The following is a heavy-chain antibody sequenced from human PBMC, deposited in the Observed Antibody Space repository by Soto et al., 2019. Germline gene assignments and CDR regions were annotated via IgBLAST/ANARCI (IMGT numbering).Heavy chain of an antibody. CDR3: ARTADSYGYGQGRFDP. CDR1: GGTFSSYA. V-gene: IGHV1-69*01. J-gene: IGHJ5*02. D-gene: IGHD5-18*01. CDR2: IIPIFGTA. Sequence: QVQLVHSGAEVKKPGYSVKVSCKASGGTFSSYAISWVRQAPGQGLEWMGGIIPIFGTANYAQKFQGRVTITADESTSTAYMELSSLRSEDTDVYYCARTADSYGYGQGRFDPWGQGTLVTVSS.